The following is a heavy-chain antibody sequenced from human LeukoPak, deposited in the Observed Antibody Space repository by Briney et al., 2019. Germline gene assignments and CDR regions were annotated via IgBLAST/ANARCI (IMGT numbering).Heavy chain of an antibody. Sequence: SETLTLTCTVSGGSISSYYWSWIRQPPGKGLEWIGYIYYSGSTNYNPSLKSRVTISVDTSKNQFSLKLSSVTAADTAVYYCARIGEMATRYYYYYMDVWGKGTTVTVSS. CDR2: IYYSGST. CDR1: GGSISSYY. D-gene: IGHD5-24*01. J-gene: IGHJ6*03. V-gene: IGHV4-59*01. CDR3: ARIGEMATRYYYYYMDV.